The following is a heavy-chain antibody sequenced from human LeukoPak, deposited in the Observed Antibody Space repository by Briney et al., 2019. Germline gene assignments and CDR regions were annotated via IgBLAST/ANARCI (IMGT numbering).Heavy chain of an antibody. V-gene: IGHV3-30*18. D-gene: IGHD5-18*01. Sequence: GRSLRLSCAASGFTFSSYGMHWVRQAPGKGLEWVAVISYDGSNKYYADSVKGRFTISRDNSKNTLYLQMNGLRAEDTAVYYCAKGGGYSYGTAGIFDYWGQGTLVTVSS. J-gene: IGHJ4*02. CDR2: ISYDGSNK. CDR1: GFTFSSYG. CDR3: AKGGGYSYGTAGIFDY.